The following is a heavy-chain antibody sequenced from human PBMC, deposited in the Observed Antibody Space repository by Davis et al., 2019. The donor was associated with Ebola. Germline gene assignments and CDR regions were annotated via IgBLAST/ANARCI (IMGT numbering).Heavy chain of an antibody. CDR2: ISGSGVRT. CDR3: AKVLRFLEWPFDY. CDR1: GFTFSDYA. J-gene: IGHJ4*02. V-gene: IGHV3-23*01. Sequence: PGGSLRLSCAASGFTFSDYAMSWVRQAPGKGLEWVSAISGSGVRTNYADSVKGRFTISRDNSKNTLYLQMNSLKAEDTAVYYCAKVLRFLEWPFDYWGQGTLVTVSS. D-gene: IGHD3-3*01.